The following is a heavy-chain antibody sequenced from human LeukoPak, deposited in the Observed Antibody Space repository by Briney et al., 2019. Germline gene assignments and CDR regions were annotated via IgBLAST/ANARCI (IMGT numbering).Heavy chain of an antibody. Sequence: ASVKVSCKASGYTFTGYYMHWVRQAPGQGLEWMEWINPNSGGTNYAQKFQGRVTMTRDTSISTAYMELSRLRSDDTAVYYCARVTYDDYDSSLNWFYPWGQGTLVTVSS. CDR3: ARVTYDDYDSSLNWFYP. V-gene: IGHV1-2*02. D-gene: IGHD3-22*01. CDR2: INPNSGGT. CDR1: GYTFTGYY. J-gene: IGHJ5*02.